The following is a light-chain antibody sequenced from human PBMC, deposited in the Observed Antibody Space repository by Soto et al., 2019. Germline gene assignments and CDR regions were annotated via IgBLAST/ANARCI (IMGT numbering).Light chain of an antibody. Sequence: DIQLTQSPSTLSASVGDRVTITCRASQSISTWLAWYQQKPGKAPKLLIYQASSLESWVPSRFSGSGSGTEFTLTITSLQPDDFATFHCQQYNSSPWTFGQGTKLEIK. V-gene: IGKV1-5*03. CDR3: QQYNSSPWT. CDR2: QAS. CDR1: QSISTW. J-gene: IGKJ2*02.